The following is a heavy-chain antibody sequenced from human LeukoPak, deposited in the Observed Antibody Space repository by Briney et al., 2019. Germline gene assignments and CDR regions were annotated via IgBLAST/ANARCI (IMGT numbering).Heavy chain of an antibody. V-gene: IGHV3-30*03. J-gene: IGHJ4*02. Sequence: PGRSLRLSCAASGFTFSSYGMHWVRQAPGKGLEWVAVISYDGSNEYYADSVKGRFTISRDNAKNSLYLQMNSLRAEDTAVYYCARGTQPYCSGGSCYSDYWGQGTLVTVSS. CDR3: ARGTQPYCSGGSCYSDY. CDR1: GFTFSSYG. CDR2: ISYDGSNE. D-gene: IGHD2-15*01.